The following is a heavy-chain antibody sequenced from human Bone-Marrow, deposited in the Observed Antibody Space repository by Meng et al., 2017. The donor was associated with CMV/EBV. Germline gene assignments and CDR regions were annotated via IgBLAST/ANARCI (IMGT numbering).Heavy chain of an antibody. CDR3: AKDDYGVDV. V-gene: IGHV3-30*02. Sequence: GESLKISCAASGFAFRNYAMYWFRQAPGKGLEWVAYVQYDGSTEKYVDSVKGRFTISRDSSKNTLFLHMSSLRLEDTAIYFWAKDDYGVDVWGQGTTGTFSS. J-gene: IGHJ6*02. CDR2: VQYDGSTE. CDR1: GFAFRNYA.